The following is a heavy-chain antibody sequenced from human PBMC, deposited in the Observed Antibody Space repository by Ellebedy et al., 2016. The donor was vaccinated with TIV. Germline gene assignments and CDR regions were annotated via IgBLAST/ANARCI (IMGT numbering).Heavy chain of an antibody. D-gene: IGHD5-24*01. Sequence: GESLKISCAAPGFTFSDYAIHWVRQAPGKGLEWVAVISYDGSKKYYADSVKGRFTISRGNSNNTLYLQMNSLRPEDTAVYYCARDARWQQLMGAFDIWGQGTMVITSS. CDR2: ISYDGSKK. J-gene: IGHJ3*02. CDR1: GFTFSDYA. CDR3: ARDARWQQLMGAFDI. V-gene: IGHV3-30-3*01.